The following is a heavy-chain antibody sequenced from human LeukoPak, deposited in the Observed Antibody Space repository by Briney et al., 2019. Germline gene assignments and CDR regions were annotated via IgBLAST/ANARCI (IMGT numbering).Heavy chain of an antibody. CDR2: IYYSGST. CDR1: GGSISSYY. V-gene: IGHV4-59*08. J-gene: IGHJ3*02. D-gene: IGHD3-22*01. CDR3: ARVPKDSSGYPGAFDI. Sequence: PSETLSLTCTVSGGSISSYYWSWIRQPPGKGLEWIGYIYYSGSTNYNPSLKSRVTISVDTSKNQFSLKLSSVTAADTAVYYCARVPKDSSGYPGAFDIWGQGTMVTVSS.